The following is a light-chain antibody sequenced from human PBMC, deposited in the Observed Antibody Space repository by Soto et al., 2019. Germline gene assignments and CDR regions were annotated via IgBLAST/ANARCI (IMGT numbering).Light chain of an antibody. CDR2: DVS. CDR1: NSDVGSYNL. V-gene: IGLV2-11*01. Sequence: QSALTQPASVSGSPGQSITISCTGTNSDVGSYNLVSWYQQHPGEPPKLIIYDVSKRPSGVPDRFSGSKSGNTASLTISGLQAEDEADYYCCSYAGSYTYVFGTGTKVTVL. CDR3: CSYAGSYTYV. J-gene: IGLJ1*01.